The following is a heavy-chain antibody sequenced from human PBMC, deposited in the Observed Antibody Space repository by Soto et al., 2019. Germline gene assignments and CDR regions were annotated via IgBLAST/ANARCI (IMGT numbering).Heavy chain of an antibody. CDR2: ISGSGGSI. V-gene: IGHV3-23*01. CDR3: VKGYWKGDV. J-gene: IGHJ6*02. CDR1: GFTFSPYA. Sequence: EVQLLESGGGLVQPGGSLRLSCAASGFTFSPYAMNWVRQAPGNGLEWVSAISGSGGSIHYADSVKGRFTISRDNSKNKLYLPMNSLRDEDTDGYHCVKGYWKGDVWGQGTTVTVSS. D-gene: IGHD1-1*01.